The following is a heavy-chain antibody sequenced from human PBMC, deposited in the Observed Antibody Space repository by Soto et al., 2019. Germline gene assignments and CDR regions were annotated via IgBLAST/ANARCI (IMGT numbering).Heavy chain of an antibody. J-gene: IGHJ4*02. CDR2: IKSKTDGGTT. CDR1: GFTFSNAW. CDR3: TTDPGADYYDFWSGAGYFFDY. V-gene: IGHV3-15*01. D-gene: IGHD3-3*01. Sequence: GGSLRLSCAASGFTFSNAWMSWVRQAPGKGLEWVGRIKSKTDGGTTDYAAPVKGRFTISRDDSKNTLYLQMNSLKTEDTAVYYCTTDPGADYYDFWSGAGYFFDYWGQGTLVTVSS.